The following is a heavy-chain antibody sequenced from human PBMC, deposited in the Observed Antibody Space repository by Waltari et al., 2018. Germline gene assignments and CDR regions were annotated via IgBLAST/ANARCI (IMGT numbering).Heavy chain of an antibody. D-gene: IGHD5-18*01. Sequence: EVQLLESGGGLVQPGGSLRLSCAASGFTFSSYAMSWVRQAPGKGLEWVSVIYSGGSTYYADSVKGRFTISRDNSKNTLYLQMNSLRAEDTAVYYCAKDLAKGLWPDYWGQGTLVTVSS. CDR1: GFTFSSYA. CDR3: AKDLAKGLWPDY. V-gene: IGHV3-23*03. CDR2: IYSGGST. J-gene: IGHJ4*02.